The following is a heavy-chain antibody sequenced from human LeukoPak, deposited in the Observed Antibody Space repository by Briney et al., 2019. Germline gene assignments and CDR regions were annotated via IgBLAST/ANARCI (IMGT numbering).Heavy chain of an antibody. CDR2: IKQDGSEK. Sequence: GGSLRLSCAASGFTFSSYWMSWVRQAPGKGLEWVANIKQDGSEKYYVDSVKGRFTISRDNAKNSLYLQMNSLRAEDTAVYYCARDGDYYDSSGPNWFDPWGQGTLVTVSS. J-gene: IGHJ5*02. D-gene: IGHD3-22*01. CDR3: ARDGDYYDSSGPNWFDP. V-gene: IGHV3-7*01. CDR1: GFTFSSYW.